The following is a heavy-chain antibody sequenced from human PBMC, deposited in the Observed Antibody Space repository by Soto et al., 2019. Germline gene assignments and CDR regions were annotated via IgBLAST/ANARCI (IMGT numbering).Heavy chain of an antibody. CDR1: GFSFRNNG. V-gene: IGHV3-30*03. Sequence: EGSLRLSCAASGFSFRNNGMHWVRQAPGKGLEFVAVISYDGGHEDYADSVKGRFTISRDNSKNMLFLQMNSLRPDDTAVYYCASDSGGYSNYVDYSGQRTRGTVSS. D-gene: IGHD4-4*01. CDR3: ASDSGGYSNYVDY. CDR2: ISYDGGHE. J-gene: IGHJ4*02.